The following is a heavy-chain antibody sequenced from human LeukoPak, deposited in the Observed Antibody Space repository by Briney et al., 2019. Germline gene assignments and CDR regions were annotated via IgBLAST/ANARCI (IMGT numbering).Heavy chain of an antibody. V-gene: IGHV1-8*03. D-gene: IGHD6-6*01. CDR3: AGVRLSSSSVAFDI. CDR2: MNPNSGNT. CDR1: GYTFSGSG. J-gene: IGHJ3*02. Sequence: ASVKVSCKASGYTFSGSGITWVRQATGQGLEWMGWMNPNSGNTGYAQKFQGRVTITRNTSISTAYMELSSLRSEDTAVYYCAGVRLSSSSVAFDIWGQGTMVTVSS.